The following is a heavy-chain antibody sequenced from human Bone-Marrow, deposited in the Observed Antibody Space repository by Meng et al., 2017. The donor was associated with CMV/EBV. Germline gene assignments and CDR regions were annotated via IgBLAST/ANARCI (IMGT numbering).Heavy chain of an antibody. Sequence: SVSTSTNASISWFRPARRQRLEWVGRIESKSDGGTTNYAAPVKGRFTISIDDSKNPLYLQLNTLNTEDTAVYYCTGLLYCSSTSCPPWGQGTLVTVSS. D-gene: IGHD2-2*01. J-gene: IGHJ5*02. CDR1: VSTSTNAS. CDR3: TGLLYCSSTSCPP. CDR2: IESKSDGGTT. V-gene: IGHV3-15*04.